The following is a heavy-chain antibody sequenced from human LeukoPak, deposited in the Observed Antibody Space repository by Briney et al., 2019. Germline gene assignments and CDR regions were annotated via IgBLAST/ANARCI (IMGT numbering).Heavy chain of an antibody. D-gene: IGHD3-3*01. CDR2: ISGSSSST. V-gene: IGHV3-23*01. CDR1: GFTFSSYA. Sequence: GGSLRLSCVGSGFTFSSYAMSWVRQIPGKGLEWVSAISGSSSSTYYADSVKGRFTISRDNSKNTLYLQMNSLRAEDTAVYYCARWSDAFDIWGQGTMVTVSS. J-gene: IGHJ3*02. CDR3: ARWSDAFDI.